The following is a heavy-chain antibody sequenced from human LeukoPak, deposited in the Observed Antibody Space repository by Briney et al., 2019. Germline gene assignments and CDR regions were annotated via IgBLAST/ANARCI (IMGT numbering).Heavy chain of an antibody. CDR2: IISHGGST. CDR3: ARITMGATSANFYYYFLDA. V-gene: IGHV3-64*02. J-gene: IGHJ6*03. Sequence: GGSLRLSCAASGFTFSGYTLHWVRQAPGKGREYVSAIISHGGSTHYADSVKGRFTVSGDNSKNTLYLQMDSLRAEDMAVYYCARITMGATSANFYYYFLDAWGKGTTVTVSS. CDR1: GFTFSGYT. D-gene: IGHD3-3*01.